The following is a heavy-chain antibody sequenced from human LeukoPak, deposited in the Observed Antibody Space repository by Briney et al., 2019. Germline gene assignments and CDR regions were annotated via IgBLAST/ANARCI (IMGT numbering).Heavy chain of an antibody. Sequence: PGGSLRLSCAASGFTFSSYWMSCVRQAPGKGLEWVANIKQGGSEKYYVDSVKGRFTISRDNAKNSLYLQMNSLRAEDTAVYYCAREWGWSNYPDAFDIWGQGTMVTVSS. CDR3: AREWGWSNYPDAFDI. CDR1: GFTFSSYW. CDR2: IKQGGSEK. D-gene: IGHD4-11*01. J-gene: IGHJ3*02. V-gene: IGHV3-7*01.